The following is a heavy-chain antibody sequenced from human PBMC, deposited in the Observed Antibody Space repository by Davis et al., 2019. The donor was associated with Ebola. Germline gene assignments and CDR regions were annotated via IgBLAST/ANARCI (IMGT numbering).Heavy chain of an antibody. J-gene: IGHJ4*02. CDR1: GYTFTSYD. V-gene: IGHV1-46*01. CDR2: INPSGGST. Sequence: AASVKVSCKASGYTFTSYDINWVRQAPGQGLEWMGIINPSGGSTSYAQKFQGRVTMTRDTSASTAYMELSSLRSEDTAVYYCATDLHYYDSSGYYGWGQGTLVTVSS. CDR3: ATDLHYYDSSGYYG. D-gene: IGHD3-22*01.